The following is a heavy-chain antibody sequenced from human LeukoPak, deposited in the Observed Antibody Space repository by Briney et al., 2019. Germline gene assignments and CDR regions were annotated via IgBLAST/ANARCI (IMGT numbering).Heavy chain of an antibody. D-gene: IGHD3-3*01. Sequence: PSQTLSLTCTVSGGSISSGGYYWSWIRQHPGKGLEWIGYIYYSGSTYYNPSLKSRVTISVDTSKNQFSLKLSSVTAADTAVYYCARGIPGRSGGYYDFWSGYQPYNWFDPWGQGTLVTVSS. CDR2: IYYSGST. CDR3: ARGIPGRSGGYYDFWSGYQPYNWFDP. V-gene: IGHV4-31*03. CDR1: GGSISSGGYY. J-gene: IGHJ5*02.